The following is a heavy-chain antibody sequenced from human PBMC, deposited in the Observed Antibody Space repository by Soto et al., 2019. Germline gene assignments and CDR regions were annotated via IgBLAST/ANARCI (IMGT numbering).Heavy chain of an antibody. CDR3: TTGMTMIIVGMEWFDP. CDR1: GFTFSNAW. D-gene: IGHD3-22*01. CDR2: IKSKADGGTT. J-gene: IGHJ5*02. V-gene: IGHV3-15*01. Sequence: EVQLVESGGGLVKPGGSLRLSCAASGFTFSNAWMSWVRQAPGKGLECVGRIKSKADGGTTDYTAPVKGRFTISRDDSKNTLFLQMNSLKTEDTAVYYCTTGMTMIIVGMEWFDPWGQGTLVTVSS.